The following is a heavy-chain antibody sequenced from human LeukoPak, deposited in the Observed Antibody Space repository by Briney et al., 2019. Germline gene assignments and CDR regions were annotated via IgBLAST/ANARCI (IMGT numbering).Heavy chain of an antibody. V-gene: IGHV3-23*01. CDR1: GFTLSSDA. CDR3: AKDSTGGSSGYRVYYFDY. CDR2: ICGSGGST. J-gene: IGHJ4*02. D-gene: IGHD3-22*01. Sequence: GGSLRHSCAASGFTLSSDAMSWGREAPRRGLWWGSAICGSGGSTYYADSVKGRFTISRDNSKNPLYLQMNSLRAEDTAVYYCAKDSTGGSSGYRVYYFDYWGQGTLVTVSS.